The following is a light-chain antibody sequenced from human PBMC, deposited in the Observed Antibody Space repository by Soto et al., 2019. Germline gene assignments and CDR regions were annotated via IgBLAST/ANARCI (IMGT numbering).Light chain of an antibody. CDR3: QQYGSSLRT. CDR1: QSLVYTDGNTY. V-gene: IGKV3-20*01. J-gene: IGKJ1*01. CDR2: GAS. Sequence: VMTQSPLSLPVTLGQPASISCRSSQSLVYTDGNTYLAWYQQKPGQAPRLLIYGASSRATGIPDRFSGSGSGTDFTLTISRLEPEDFAVYYCQQYGSSLRTFGQGTKVDIK.